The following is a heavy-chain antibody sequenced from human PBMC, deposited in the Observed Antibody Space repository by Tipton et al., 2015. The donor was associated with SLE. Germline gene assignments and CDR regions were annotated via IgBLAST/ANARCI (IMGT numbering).Heavy chain of an antibody. CDR1: GGSISSHY. Sequence: TLSLTCTVSGGSISSHYWSWIRQPPGKGLEWIGYIYYSGSTNYNPSLKSRVTISVDTSKNQFSLKLSSVTAADTAAYYCARDRPMVQGVYYGMDVWGQGTTVTVSS. CDR2: IYYSGST. CDR3: ARDRPMVQGVYYGMDV. D-gene: IGHD3-10*01. J-gene: IGHJ6*02. V-gene: IGHV4-59*11.